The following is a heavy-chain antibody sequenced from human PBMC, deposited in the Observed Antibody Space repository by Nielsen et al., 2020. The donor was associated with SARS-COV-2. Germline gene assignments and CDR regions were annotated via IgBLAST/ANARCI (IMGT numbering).Heavy chain of an antibody. J-gene: IGHJ4*02. D-gene: IGHD1-26*01. CDR1: GFTFSSYG. CDR3: ARSIGSYYSVDY. CDR2: ISYDGSNK. Sequence: GESLKISCAASGFTFSSYGMHWVRQAPGKGLEWVAVISYDGSNKYYADSVKGRFTISRDNSKNTLYLQMNSLRAEDTAVYYCARSIGSYYSVDYWGQGTLVTVSS. V-gene: IGHV3-30*03.